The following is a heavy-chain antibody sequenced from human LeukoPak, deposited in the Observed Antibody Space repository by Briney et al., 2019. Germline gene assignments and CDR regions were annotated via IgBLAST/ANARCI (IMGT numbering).Heavy chain of an antibody. D-gene: IGHD3-9*01. Sequence: SETLSLTCTASGCSISSYYWSWIRQPPGKGLEWIGYIYYSGSTNYNPCLKSRVTISVDTSKNQFSMKLSSVTAADTAVYYCARDGDYDILTGYYFDYWGQGTLVSVSS. V-gene: IGHV4-59*01. CDR3: ARDGDYDILTGYYFDY. CDR2: IYYSGST. J-gene: IGHJ4*02. CDR1: GCSISSYY.